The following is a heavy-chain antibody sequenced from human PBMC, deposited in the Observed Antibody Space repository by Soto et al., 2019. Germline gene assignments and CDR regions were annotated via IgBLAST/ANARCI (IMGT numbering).Heavy chain of an antibody. CDR1: GFTFSSYS. Sequence: PGGSLRLSCAASGFTFSSYSMNWVRQAPGKGLEWVSSISSSSSYIYYADSVKGRFTISRDNAKNSLYLQMNSLRAEDTAVYYCASLSGYSYGRDYWGQGTLVTVSS. CDR2: ISSSSSYI. J-gene: IGHJ4*02. D-gene: IGHD5-18*01. CDR3: ASLSGYSYGRDY. V-gene: IGHV3-21*01.